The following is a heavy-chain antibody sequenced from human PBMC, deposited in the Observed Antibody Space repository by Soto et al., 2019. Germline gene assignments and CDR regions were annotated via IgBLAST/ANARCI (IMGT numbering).Heavy chain of an antibody. CDR3: AKGYAYFDY. CDR1: GFSFSSYA. D-gene: IGHD2-15*01. Sequence: LRLSCAASGFSFSSYAMGWVRQAPGKGLEWVSTISASSSSSYHPDSVKGRFAISRDNSKNTLYLQMNSLRAEDTAVYYCAKGYAYFDYWGLGTQVAVSS. CDR2: ISASSSSS. V-gene: IGHV3-23*01. J-gene: IGHJ4*02.